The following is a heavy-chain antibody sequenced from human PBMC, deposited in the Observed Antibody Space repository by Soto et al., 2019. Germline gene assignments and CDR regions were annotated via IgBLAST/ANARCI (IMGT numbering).Heavy chain of an antibody. CDR2: ISTSSNYI. CDR1: GFTFSRYK. J-gene: IGHJ4*02. Sequence: GGSLRLSCAASGFTFSRYKMNWVRQAPGKGLEWVSSISTSSNYIYYADSVKGRFTISRDNAKNSLFLQMNSLRAEDTAVYYCATASFNPYGDYYPDYWGQGTLVTVSS. V-gene: IGHV3-21*01. CDR3: ATASFNPYGDYYPDY. D-gene: IGHD4-17*01.